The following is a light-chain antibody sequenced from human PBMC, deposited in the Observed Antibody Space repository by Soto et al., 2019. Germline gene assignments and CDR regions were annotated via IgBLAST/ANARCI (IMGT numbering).Light chain of an antibody. CDR2: GAS. Sequence: EIVLTQSPGTLSLSPGDGATLSCRASQSVSSSCLAWYQQKPGQAPRLLIYGASSRATGNPNRFSGSGSGKDFTLTISRLEPEDFAVYYCQQYGNSPRTFGQGTKVEIK. V-gene: IGKV3-20*01. J-gene: IGKJ1*01. CDR1: QSVSSSC. CDR3: QQYGNSPRT.